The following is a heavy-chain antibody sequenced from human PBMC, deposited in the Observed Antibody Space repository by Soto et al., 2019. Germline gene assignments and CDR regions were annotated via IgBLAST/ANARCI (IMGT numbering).Heavy chain of an antibody. D-gene: IGHD2-8*01. V-gene: IGHV1-18*01. CDR1: GYTFTRYG. Sequence: QGHLVQSGGEVKKLGASVKVSCKASGYTFTRYGISWVRQAPGQGLEWMGWISGYNGDTNYAQNVQGRVSMTIDTSTSTAYMELRSLTSDDTAVYYCAKNGQPPYYYYGLDVWGQGTTVTVSS. CDR2: ISGYNGDT. CDR3: AKNGQPPYYYYGLDV. J-gene: IGHJ6*02.